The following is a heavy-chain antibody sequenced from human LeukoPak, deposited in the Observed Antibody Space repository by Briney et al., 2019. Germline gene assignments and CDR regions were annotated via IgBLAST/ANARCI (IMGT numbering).Heavy chain of an antibody. CDR2: ISYDGSNK. D-gene: IGHD2-15*01. CDR1: GFTFSSYA. V-gene: IGHV3-30*04. Sequence: GGSLRLSCAASGFTFSSYAMHWVRQAPGKGLEWVAVISYDGSNKYYADSVKGRFTISRDNSKNTLFLQMNSLRADDTAVYYCAMHCSGGTCYSSFDWWGQGTLVTVSS. J-gene: IGHJ4*02. CDR3: AMHCSGGTCYSSFDW.